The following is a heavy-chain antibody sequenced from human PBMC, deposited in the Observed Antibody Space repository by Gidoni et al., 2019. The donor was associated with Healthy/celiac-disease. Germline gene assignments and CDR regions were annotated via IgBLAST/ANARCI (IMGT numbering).Heavy chain of an antibody. V-gene: IGHV3-15*01. Sequence: DVQLVESGGGLVQPGGSLRLSCAASVFTFSNAWMSWVRQAPGKGLEWVGRIKSKTDGGTTDYAAPVKGRFTISRDDSKNTLYLQMNSLKTEDTAVYYCTALIVVVITPLDYWGQGTLVTVSS. CDR2: IKSKTDGGTT. J-gene: IGHJ4*02. D-gene: IGHD3-22*01. CDR1: VFTFSNAW. CDR3: TALIVVVITPLDY.